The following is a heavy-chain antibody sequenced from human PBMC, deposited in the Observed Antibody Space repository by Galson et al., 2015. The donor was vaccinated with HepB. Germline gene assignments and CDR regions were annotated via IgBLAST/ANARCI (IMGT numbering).Heavy chain of an antibody. CDR2: MSCNGVST. V-gene: IGHV3-23*01. Sequence: SLRLSCAASGLTFTSSSCAMSWGRQAPGKGLEWVSSMSCNGVSTYYADSVKGRFTTSRDDSKNTLYLQMNSLRAEDTAVYYCAKRHGDYGHYYNGMDVWGQGTTVIVSS. CDR1: GLTFTSSSCA. D-gene: IGHD4-17*01. J-gene: IGHJ6*02. CDR3: AKRHGDYGHYYNGMDV.